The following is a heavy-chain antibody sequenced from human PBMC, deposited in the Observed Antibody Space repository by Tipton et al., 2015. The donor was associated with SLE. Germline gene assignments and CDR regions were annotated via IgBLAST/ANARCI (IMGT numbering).Heavy chain of an antibody. CDR1: GDSISSGSYY. J-gene: IGHJ6*02. CDR2: VYYTGRT. Sequence: TLSLTCTVSGDSISSGSYYWSWIRQHPGKGLEWIGYVYYTGRTFYNPSLKSRVTISVDASMHQFSLELTSVTAADTAVYYCARQKLRLLSPLDAWGQGTTVTVSS. V-gene: IGHV4-31*03. CDR3: ARQKLRLLSPLDA. D-gene: IGHD3-10*01.